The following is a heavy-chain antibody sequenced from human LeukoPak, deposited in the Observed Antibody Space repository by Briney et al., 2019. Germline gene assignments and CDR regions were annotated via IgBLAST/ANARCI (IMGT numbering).Heavy chain of an antibody. CDR1: GGSITSDD. V-gene: IGHV4-4*07. CDR2: IHSSGAT. D-gene: IGHD3-3*01. Sequence: PSETLSLTCSVSGGSITSDDWSWIRQPAGKGLEWLGRIHSSGATDYNPSLKSRVSLSLDTSKSQFSLRLNSVTAADTAVYYCVRDRQPFDFDVWGRGTTVIVFS. J-gene: IGHJ6*02. CDR3: VRDRQPFDFDV.